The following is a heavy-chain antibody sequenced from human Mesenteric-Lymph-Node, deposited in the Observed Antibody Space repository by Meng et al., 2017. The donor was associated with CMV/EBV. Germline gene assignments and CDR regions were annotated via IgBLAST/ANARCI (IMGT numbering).Heavy chain of an antibody. D-gene: IGHD2-21*01. CDR3: AKSQMTYCGGDCNFDY. CDR2: IRGSGDST. Sequence: GESLKISCEASGFIFSEHAMDWVRLAPGKGLEWVSSIRGSGDSTYYADSVKGRFTISRDNSKNTLYLQMNSLRAEDTALYYCAKSQMTYCGGDCNFDYWGQGTLVTVSS. V-gene: IGHV3-23*01. J-gene: IGHJ4*02. CDR1: GFIFSEHA.